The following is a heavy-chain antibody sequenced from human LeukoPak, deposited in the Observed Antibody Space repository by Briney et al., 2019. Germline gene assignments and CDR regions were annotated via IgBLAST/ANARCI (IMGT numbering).Heavy chain of an antibody. V-gene: IGHV4-34*01. Sequence: KPSETLSLTCAVYGGSFSGYYWSWIRQPPGKGLEWIGEINHSGSTNYNPSLKSRVTISVDTSKNQFSLKLSSVTAADTAVYYCARDAPYGSGSYYDVGNWFDPWGQGTLVTVSS. J-gene: IGHJ5*02. CDR3: ARDAPYGSGSYYDVGNWFDP. D-gene: IGHD3-10*01. CDR2: INHSGST. CDR1: GGSFSGYY.